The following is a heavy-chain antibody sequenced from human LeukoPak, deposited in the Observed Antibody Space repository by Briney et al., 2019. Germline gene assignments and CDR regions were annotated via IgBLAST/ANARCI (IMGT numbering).Heavy chain of an antibody. CDR2: ISYDGSNK. V-gene: IGHV3-30*18. CDR3: AKGKRITMIVALFDY. D-gene: IGHD3-22*01. CDR1: GFTFSSYG. Sequence: GGSLRLSCAASGFTFSSYGMPWVRQAPGKGLEWVAVISYDGSNKYYADSVKGRFTISRDNSKNTLYLQMNSLRAEDTAVYYCAKGKRITMIVALFDYWGQGTLVTVSS. J-gene: IGHJ4*02.